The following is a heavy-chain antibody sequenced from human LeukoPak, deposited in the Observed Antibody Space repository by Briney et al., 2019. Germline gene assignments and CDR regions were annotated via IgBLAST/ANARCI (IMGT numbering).Heavy chain of an antibody. Sequence: GGSLRLSCAASGFTFSSYSMNWVRQAPGKGLEWVSYISSSSSTIYYADSVKGRFTISRDNAKNSLYLQMNSLRAEDTAVYYCARAPPFFYMDVWGKGTTVTVSS. J-gene: IGHJ6*03. V-gene: IGHV3-48*04. CDR2: ISSSSSTI. CDR1: GFTFSSYS. CDR3: ARAPPFFYMDV. D-gene: IGHD3-3*01.